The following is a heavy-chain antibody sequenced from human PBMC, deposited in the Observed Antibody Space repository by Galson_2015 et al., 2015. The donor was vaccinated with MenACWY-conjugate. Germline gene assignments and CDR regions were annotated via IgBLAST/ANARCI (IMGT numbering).Heavy chain of an antibody. J-gene: IGHJ4*02. CDR3: AKGNGRIVGATDY. Sequence: SLRLSCAASGFTFSSYGMHWVRRAPGKGLEWVSAISGSGGSTYYADSVKGRFTISRDNSKNTLYLQMNSLRTEDTAVYYCAKGNGRIVGATDYWGQGTLVTVSS. CDR1: GFTFSSYG. D-gene: IGHD1-26*01. CDR2: ISGSGGST. V-gene: IGHV3-23*01.